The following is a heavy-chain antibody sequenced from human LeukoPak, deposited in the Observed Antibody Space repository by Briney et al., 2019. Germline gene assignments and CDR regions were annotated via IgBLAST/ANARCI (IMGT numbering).Heavy chain of an antibody. D-gene: IGHD2-8*01. V-gene: IGHV1-18*01. CDR1: GYTFTGYG. Sequence: ASVKVSCKASGYTFTGYGISWVRQAPGQGLEWMGWISAYNGNTNYAQKLQGRVTMTTDTSTSTAYMELRSLRSDDTAVYYCARAPVLMVYAPIDYWGQGTLVTVSS. CDR2: ISAYNGNT. J-gene: IGHJ4*02. CDR3: ARAPVLMVYAPIDY.